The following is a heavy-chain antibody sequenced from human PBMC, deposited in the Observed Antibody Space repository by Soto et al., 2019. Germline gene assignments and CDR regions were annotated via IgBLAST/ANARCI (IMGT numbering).Heavy chain of an antibody. Sequence: PSETLSLTCAVSGDSIISDKWWSWVRKAPGKGLEWIGEIHHGGNSRYNPSLKSRVIISVDRSKNQFSLNLTSVTDADTAVYYCARGESQQQRDYWGQGTLVTVSS. V-gene: IGHV4-4*02. D-gene: IGHD6-25*01. J-gene: IGHJ4*02. CDR1: GDSIISDKW. CDR3: ARGESQQQRDY. CDR2: IHHGGNS.